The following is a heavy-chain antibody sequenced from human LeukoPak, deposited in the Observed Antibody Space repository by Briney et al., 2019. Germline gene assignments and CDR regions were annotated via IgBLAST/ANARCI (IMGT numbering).Heavy chain of an antibody. V-gene: IGHV3-23*01. Sequence: PGGSLRLSCAASGFTFSSYAMSWVRQAPGKGLEWVSAISGSGGSTYYADSVKGRFTISRDNSKNTLYLQMDSLRAEDTAVYYCAKDEITVTRYYYYYMDVWGKGTTVTVSS. CDR1: GFTFSSYA. CDR2: ISGSGGST. J-gene: IGHJ6*03. D-gene: IGHD4-17*01. CDR3: AKDEITVTRYYYYYMDV.